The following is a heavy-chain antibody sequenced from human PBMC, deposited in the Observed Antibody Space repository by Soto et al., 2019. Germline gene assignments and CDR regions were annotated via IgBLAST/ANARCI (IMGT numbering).Heavy chain of an antibody. D-gene: IGHD7-27*01. CDR2: IYHSGST. V-gene: IGHV4-30-2*01. J-gene: IGHJ3*02. CDR1: GGSISSGGYS. CDR3: ARGAWASAFDI. Sequence: SETLSLTCAVSGGSISSGGYSWSWIRQPPGKGLEWIGYIYHSGSTYYNPSLKSRVTISVDRSKNQFSLKLSSVTAADTAVYYCARGAWASAFDIWGQGTMVTVSS.